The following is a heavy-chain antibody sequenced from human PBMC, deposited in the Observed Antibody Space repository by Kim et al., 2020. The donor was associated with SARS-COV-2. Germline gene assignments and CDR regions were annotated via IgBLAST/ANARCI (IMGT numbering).Heavy chain of an antibody. CDR1: GFTFSNSG. Sequence: GGSLRLSCAASGFTFSNSGMHWVRQAPGKGLGWVAVISYDGSNEYYGDSVKGRFSISRDDSKSTLYLQMNSLRVEDTAVYYCAKDRSASWSFDYWGQGTLVTVSS. CDR3: AKDRSASWSFDY. D-gene: IGHD6-13*01. J-gene: IGHJ4*02. CDR2: ISYDGSNE. V-gene: IGHV3-30*18.